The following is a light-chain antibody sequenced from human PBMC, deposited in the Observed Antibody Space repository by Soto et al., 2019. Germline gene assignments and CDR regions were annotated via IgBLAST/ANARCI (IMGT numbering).Light chain of an antibody. CDR2: GAS. CDR3: QQYGSSPWT. V-gene: IGKV3-20*01. Sequence: EIVLKHSPGTLALSPWEGAILSFSASQSVSSSYLAWYQQKPGQAPRLLIYGASSRATGIPDRFSGSGSGTDFTLTISRLEPEDFAVYYCQQYGSSPWTFGQGTKVDIK. J-gene: IGKJ1*01. CDR1: QSVSSSY.